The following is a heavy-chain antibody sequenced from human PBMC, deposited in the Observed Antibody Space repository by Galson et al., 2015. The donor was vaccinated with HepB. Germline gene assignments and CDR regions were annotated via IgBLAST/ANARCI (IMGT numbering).Heavy chain of an antibody. V-gene: IGHV2-5*02. D-gene: IGHD3-9*01. CDR3: AHSLLYRGFDWSLPFDY. J-gene: IGHJ4*02. CDR2: IYWDDDK. CDR1: GFSLSTSGVG. Sequence: PALVKPTQTLTLTCTFSGFSLSTSGVGVGWIRQPPGKALEWLALIYWDDDKRYSPSLKSRLTITKDTSKNQVVLTTTNMDPVDTATYYCAHSLLYRGFDWSLPFDYWGQGTLVTVSS.